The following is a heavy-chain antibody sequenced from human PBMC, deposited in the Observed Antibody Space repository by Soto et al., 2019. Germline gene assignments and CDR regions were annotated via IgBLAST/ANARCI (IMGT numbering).Heavy chain of an antibody. CDR1: GGSISSYY. CDR3: ARDRGSGSYYRGHFDY. CDR2: IYYSGST. V-gene: IGHV4-59*01. J-gene: IGHJ4*02. Sequence: SETLSLTCTVSGGSISSYYWSWIRQPPGKGLEWIGYIYYSGSTNYNPSLKSRVTISVDTSKNQFSLKLSSVTAADTAVYYCARDRGSGSYYRGHFDYWGQGTLVTVS. D-gene: IGHD1-26*01.